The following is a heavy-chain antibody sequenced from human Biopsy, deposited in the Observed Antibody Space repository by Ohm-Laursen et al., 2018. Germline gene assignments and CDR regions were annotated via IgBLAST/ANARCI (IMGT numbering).Heavy chain of an antibody. J-gene: IGHJ4*02. CDR1: GYTFTGDY. CDR3: ARVFCTSTTCYGLLDN. V-gene: IGHV1-18*04. CDR2: ISPYNDKT. D-gene: IGHD2/OR15-2a*01. Sequence: SVKVSCKASGYTFTGDYIHWVRQAPGQGLEWMGWISPYNDKTSYPPKLQDRVTMTADTSTNTAHMELRSLRSDDTAVYYCARVFCTSTTCYGLLDNWGQGTVVTVSS.